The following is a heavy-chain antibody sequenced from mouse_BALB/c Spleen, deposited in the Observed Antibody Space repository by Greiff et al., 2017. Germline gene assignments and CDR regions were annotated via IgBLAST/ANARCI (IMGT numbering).Heavy chain of an antibody. D-gene: IGHD1-1*01. CDR2: INPSSGYT. V-gene: IGHV1-4*01. CDR1: GYTFTSYT. J-gene: IGHJ1*01. Sequence: VKLMESGAELARPGASVKMSCKASGYTFTSYTMHWVKQRPGQGLEWIGYINPSSGYTNYNQKFKDKATLTADKSSSTAYMQLSSLTSEDSAVYYCARTRYYGSSHWYFDVWGAGTTVTVSS. CDR3: ARTRYYGSSHWYFDV.